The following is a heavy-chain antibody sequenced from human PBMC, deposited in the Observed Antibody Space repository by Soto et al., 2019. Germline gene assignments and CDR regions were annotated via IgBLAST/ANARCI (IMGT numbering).Heavy chain of an antibody. J-gene: IGHJ4*02. Sequence: ASVKVSCKVSGYTLTELSMHWVRQAPGKGLEWMGGFDPEDGETIYAQKFQDRVTMTEDTSTDTAYMELSSLRSEDTAVYYCATGRLPNITIFGVVTDYWGQGTLVTVSS. D-gene: IGHD3-3*01. V-gene: IGHV1-24*01. CDR1: GYTLTELS. CDR2: FDPEDGET. CDR3: ATGRLPNITIFGVVTDY.